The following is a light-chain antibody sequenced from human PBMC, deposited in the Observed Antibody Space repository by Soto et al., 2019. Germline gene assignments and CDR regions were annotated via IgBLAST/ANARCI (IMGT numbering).Light chain of an antibody. Sequence: QSALTQPPSASGSPGRSVTISCSGTSSDVGDSNSVSWYQQHPGKAPKLIIYEVTKRPSGVPDRFSGSKSANAASLTVSGLQAEDEAYYYCSSYAGSNIWVFGGGTKLTVL. V-gene: IGLV2-8*01. J-gene: IGLJ3*02. CDR1: SSDVGDSNS. CDR3: SSYAGSNIWV. CDR2: EVT.